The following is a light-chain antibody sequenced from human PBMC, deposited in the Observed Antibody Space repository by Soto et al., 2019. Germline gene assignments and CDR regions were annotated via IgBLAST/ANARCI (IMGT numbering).Light chain of an antibody. CDR2: WAF. CDR3: HQYAREPFT. V-gene: IGKV4-1*01. J-gene: IGKJ2*01. CDR1: QSVLYTPNNNNY. Sequence: DIVMTQSPDSLAVSLGERATINCKSSQSVLYTPNNNNYLAWFQQKPGQPPKLLIYWAFNRESGAPDRFSGSGSGTDFTLTISSVQAEDVAVYYCHQYAREPFTFGQGTKLEIK.